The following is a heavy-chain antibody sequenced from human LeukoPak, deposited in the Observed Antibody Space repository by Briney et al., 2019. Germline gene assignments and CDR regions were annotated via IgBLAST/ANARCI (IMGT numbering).Heavy chain of an antibody. CDR3: AMDSSWLPLKFDY. Sequence: PGGSLRLSCAASGFIVSTNYMSWVRQAPDKGLEWVSVLYSGGTTYYADSVKGRFTISRDNSKNTLYLQMNSLRAEDTAVYYCAMDSSWLPLKFDYWGQGTLVTVST. J-gene: IGHJ4*02. CDR2: LYSGGTT. CDR1: GFIVSTNY. V-gene: IGHV3-66*01. D-gene: IGHD5-24*01.